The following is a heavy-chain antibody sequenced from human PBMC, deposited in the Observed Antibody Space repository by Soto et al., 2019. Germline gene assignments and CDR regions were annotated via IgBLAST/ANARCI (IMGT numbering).Heavy chain of an antibody. D-gene: IGHD4-17*01. CDR1: GYTFTGYY. CDR3: ARGTTVTTPSEYCFDY. J-gene: IGHJ4*02. Sequence: ASVKVSCKASGYTFTGYYMHWVRQAPGQGFEWMGWINPNSGGTNYAQKFQGWVTMTRDTSISTAYMELSRLGSDDTAVYYCARGTTVTTPSEYCFDYWGQGTLVTVSS. V-gene: IGHV1-2*04. CDR2: INPNSGGT.